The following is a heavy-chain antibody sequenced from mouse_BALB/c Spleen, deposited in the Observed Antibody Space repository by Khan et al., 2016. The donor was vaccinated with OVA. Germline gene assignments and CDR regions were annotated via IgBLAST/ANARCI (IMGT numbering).Heavy chain of an antibody. D-gene: IGHD1-1*01. CDR3: ARRSLRWDFDY. V-gene: IGHV1-7*01. Sequence: QVQLQQSGAELAKPGASVKMSCKASGYTFINYWILWVKQRPGQGLEWIGYINPSTGYTEYNQNFKDKATLTADKSSSTAYMQLSSLTSEDSAVYYCARRSLRWDFDYVVQGTTLTVSS. J-gene: IGHJ2*01. CDR1: GYTFINYW. CDR2: INPSTGYT.